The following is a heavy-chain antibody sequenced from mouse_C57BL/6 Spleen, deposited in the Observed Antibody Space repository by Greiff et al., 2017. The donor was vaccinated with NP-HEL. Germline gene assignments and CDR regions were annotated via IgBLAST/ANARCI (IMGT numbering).Heavy chain of an antibody. V-gene: IGHV1-69*01. CDR1: GYTFTSYW. D-gene: IGHD1-1*01. J-gene: IGHJ1*03. CDR3: ARRGTTVVAPYWYFDV. CDR2: IDPSDSYT. Sequence: VQLQQPGAELVMPGASVKLSCKASGYTFTSYWMHWVKQRPGQGLEWIGEIDPSDSYTNYNQKFKGKSTLTVDKSSSTAYMQLSSLTSEDSAVYYCARRGTTVVAPYWYFDVWGTGTTVTVSP.